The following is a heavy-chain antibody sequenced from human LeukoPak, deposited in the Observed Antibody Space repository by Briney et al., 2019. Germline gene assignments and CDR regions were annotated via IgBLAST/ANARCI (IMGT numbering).Heavy chain of an antibody. Sequence: ASVKVSCKASGYTFTSYDINWVRQATGQGLEWMGWMNPNSGNTGYAQKFQGRVTITRNTSISTAYMELSSLRSEDTAVYYCARRPNTAMVRWIYYYYGMDVWGQGTTVTVSS. J-gene: IGHJ6*02. CDR3: ARRPNTAMVRWIYYYYGMDV. D-gene: IGHD5-18*01. CDR2: MNPNSGNT. CDR1: GYTFTSYD. V-gene: IGHV1-8*01.